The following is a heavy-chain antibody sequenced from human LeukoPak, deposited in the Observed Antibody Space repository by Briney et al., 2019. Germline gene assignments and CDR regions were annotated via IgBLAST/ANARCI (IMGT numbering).Heavy chain of an antibody. V-gene: IGHV3-53*01. CDR1: GFTVNNNY. CDR2: IYSGDIT. CDR3: ARDWTAMAPC. D-gene: IGHD5-18*01. Sequence: GGSLRLSCAASGFTVNNNYMSWVRQAPGKGLEWVLVIYSGDITYYADSVKGRFTISRDNSKNTLYLQMNSLRAEDTAVYYCARDWTAMAPCWGQGTLVTVSS. J-gene: IGHJ4*02.